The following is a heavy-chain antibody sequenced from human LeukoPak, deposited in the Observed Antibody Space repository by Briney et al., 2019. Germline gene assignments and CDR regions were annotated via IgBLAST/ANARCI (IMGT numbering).Heavy chain of an antibody. D-gene: IGHD6-13*01. Sequence: SETLSLTCAVYGGSFSGYYWSWIRPPPGKGLEWIGEINHSGSTNYNPSLKSRVTISVDTSKNQFSLKLSSVTAADTAVYYCARCPGIAAAGTFDPWGQGTLVTVSS. CDR1: GGSFSGYY. V-gene: IGHV4-34*01. CDR2: INHSGST. CDR3: ARCPGIAAAGTFDP. J-gene: IGHJ5*02.